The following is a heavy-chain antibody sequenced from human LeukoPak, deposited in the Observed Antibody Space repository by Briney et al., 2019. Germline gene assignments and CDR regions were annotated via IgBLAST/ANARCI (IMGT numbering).Heavy chain of an antibody. D-gene: IGHD1-14*01. V-gene: IGHV3-66*01. CDR2: IYSGGST. CDR1: GFTVSSNY. J-gene: IGHJ4*02. CDR3: ARDSWPEVVRFDF. Sequence: PGGSLRLSCAASGFTVSSNYMSWVRQAPGKGLGWVSVIYSGGSTYYADSVKGRFTISRDNSKNTLYLQMNSLRAEDTAVYYCARDSWPEVVRFDFWGQGTLVTVSS.